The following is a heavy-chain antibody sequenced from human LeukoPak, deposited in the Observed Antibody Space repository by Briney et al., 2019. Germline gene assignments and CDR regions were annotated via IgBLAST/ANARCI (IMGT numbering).Heavy chain of an antibody. CDR1: GGTFSSYA. J-gene: IGHJ4*02. Sequence: ASVKVSCKASGGTFSSYAISWVRQAPGQGLEWMGRIIPIFGTANYAQKFQGRVTITTDESTSTAYMELSSLRSEDTAVYYCARDYGGNSHTIDYSFDYWGQGTLVTVPS. CDR3: ARDYGGNSHTIDYSFDY. D-gene: IGHD4-23*01. V-gene: IGHV1-69*05. CDR2: IIPIFGTA.